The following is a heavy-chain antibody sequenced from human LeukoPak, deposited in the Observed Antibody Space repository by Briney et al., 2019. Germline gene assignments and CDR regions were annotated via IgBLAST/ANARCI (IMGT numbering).Heavy chain of an antibody. Sequence: PGGSLILSCAASGFTFRSYAMSWVRQAPGKGLEWVSGISGSGANTFYADSVKGRFTISRDNSKKTLYLQMNSLTDGDTAVYYCAPLETTWGQGTLVTVSS. D-gene: IGHD4-17*01. CDR1: GFTFRSYA. CDR3: APLETT. J-gene: IGHJ4*02. V-gene: IGHV3-23*01. CDR2: ISGSGANT.